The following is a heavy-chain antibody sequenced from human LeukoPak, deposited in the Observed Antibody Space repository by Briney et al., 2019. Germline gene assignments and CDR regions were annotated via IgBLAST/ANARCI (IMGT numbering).Heavy chain of an antibody. J-gene: IGHJ1*01. V-gene: IGHV1-3*01. D-gene: IGHD3-10*01. CDR1: GYTFTSYA. CDR2: INVGDGST. CDR3: ARVPLDDASRHYYPH. Sequence: ASVKVSCKASGYTFTSYAIHWVRQAPGQSLEWMGRINVGDGSTKYSQKFQDRVTLTRDTSASTAYMELSSLSSEDTAVYYCARVPLDDASRHYYPHWGQGTLVTVSS.